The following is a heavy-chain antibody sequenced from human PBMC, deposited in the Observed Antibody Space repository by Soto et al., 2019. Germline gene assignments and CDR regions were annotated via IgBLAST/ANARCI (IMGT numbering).Heavy chain of an antibody. CDR1: GGSISSGGYY. D-gene: IGHD2-2*01. Sequence: QVQLQESGPGLVKPSQTLSLTCTVSGGSISSGGYYWSWIRQHPGKGLEWIGYIYYSGSTYYNPSLKGRVTISVDTSKNQFSLKLSSVTAADTAVYYCARDCSSTSCNGGFDPWGQGTLVTVSS. CDR2: IYYSGST. V-gene: IGHV4-31*03. J-gene: IGHJ5*02. CDR3: ARDCSSTSCNGGFDP.